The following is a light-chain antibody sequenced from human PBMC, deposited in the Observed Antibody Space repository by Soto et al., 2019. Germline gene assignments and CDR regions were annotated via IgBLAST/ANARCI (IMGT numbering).Light chain of an antibody. J-gene: IGKJ2*01. V-gene: IGKV3-15*01. CDR2: GAS. CDR3: QQDNNWPQYT. CDR1: ESVSSN. Sequence: EIVMTQSPATLSVSPGEGATLSCRASESVSSNLAWYQQKPGQAPRPLIYGASTRATGIPARFSGSGSGTEFTLTISSRQSEDFAVYYCQQDNNWPQYTFGQGTKLEIK.